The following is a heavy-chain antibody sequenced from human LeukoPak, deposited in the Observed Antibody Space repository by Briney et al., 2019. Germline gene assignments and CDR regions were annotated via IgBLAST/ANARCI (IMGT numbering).Heavy chain of an antibody. J-gene: IGHJ3*02. D-gene: IGHD3-22*01. CDR2: INPNSGGT. V-gene: IGHV1-2*02. CDR3: ASLKNSYDSSGYLVTDAFDI. CDR1: GYTFTGYY. Sequence: ASVKVSCKASGYTFTGYYMHWVRQAPGQGLEWMGWINPNSGGTNYAQKFQGRVTMTRDTSISTAYMELSSLRSDDTAVYYCASLKNSYDSSGYLVTDAFDIWGQGTMVTVSS.